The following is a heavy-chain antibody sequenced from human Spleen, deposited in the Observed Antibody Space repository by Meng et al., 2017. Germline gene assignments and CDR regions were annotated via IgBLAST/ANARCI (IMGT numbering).Heavy chain of an antibody. CDR2: INWNGDST. J-gene: IGHJ6*02. CDR3: ARALCSSTSCYAGVYGMDV. CDR1: GFTFDDYG. V-gene: IGHV3-20*04. Sequence: GESLKISCAASGFTFDDYGMSWVRQAPGKGLEWASGINWNGDSTGYAESVKGRFTISRDNAKNSLYLQMNSLRAEDTALYYCARALCSSTSCYAGVYGMDVWGQGTTVTVSS. D-gene: IGHD2-2*01.